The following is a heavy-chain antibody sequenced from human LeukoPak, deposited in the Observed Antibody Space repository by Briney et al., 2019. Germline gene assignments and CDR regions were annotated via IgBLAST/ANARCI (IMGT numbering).Heavy chain of an antibody. Sequence: PSETLSLTCAVYGGSFSGYYWSWIRQPPGKGLEWIGEINHSGSTNYNPSLKSRVTISVDTSMNQFSLKLSSVTAADTAVYYCARGLEFFLAGYFDYWGQGTLVTVSS. CDR1: GGSFSGYY. V-gene: IGHV4-34*01. CDR2: INHSGST. CDR3: ARGLEFFLAGYFDY. J-gene: IGHJ4*02.